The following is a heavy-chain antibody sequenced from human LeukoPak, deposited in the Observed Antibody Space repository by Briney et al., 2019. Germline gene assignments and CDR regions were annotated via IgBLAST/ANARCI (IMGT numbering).Heavy chain of an antibody. Sequence: GGSLRLSCAASGFTFSTYAMSWVRQAPGKGLEWVSRISESGASTYYADSVKGRFTISRDNSKNTLYLQMNSLRAEDTAVYYCAKDSRGRAYCSGGSCNWWFDPWGQGTLVTVSS. CDR2: ISESGAST. D-gene: IGHD2-15*01. J-gene: IGHJ5*02. CDR3: AKDSRGRAYCSGGSCNWWFDP. CDR1: GFTFSTYA. V-gene: IGHV3-23*01.